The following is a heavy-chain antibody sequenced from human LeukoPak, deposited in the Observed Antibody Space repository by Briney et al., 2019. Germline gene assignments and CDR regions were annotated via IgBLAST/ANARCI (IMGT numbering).Heavy chain of an antibody. D-gene: IGHD3-22*01. Sequence: GGSLRLSCAASGFTFSNYAMSWVRQAPGKGLEWVSGFSGSGDSTYYADSVKGRFTISRDNSKNTLYLQMDSLRAEDAAIYYCAKDYYYDSSGYYFLGLYYFDYWGQGTLVTVSS. CDR1: GFTFSNYA. CDR2: FSGSGDST. CDR3: AKDYYYDSSGYYFLGLYYFDY. V-gene: IGHV3-23*01. J-gene: IGHJ4*02.